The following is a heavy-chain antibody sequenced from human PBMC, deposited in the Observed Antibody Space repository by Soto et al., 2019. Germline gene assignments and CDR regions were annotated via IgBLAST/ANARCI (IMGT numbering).Heavy chain of an antibody. D-gene: IGHD6-19*01. CDR2: INHSGST. V-gene: IGHV4-34*01. CDR1: GGSFSGYY. CDR3: ARSIAVAGLDY. Sequence: LSLTCAVYGGSFSGYYWSWIRQPPGKGLEWIGEINHSGSTNCNPSLKSRVTISVDTSKNTVYLQMNSLRPEDTAVYYCARSIAVAGLDYWGQGTLVTVSS. J-gene: IGHJ4*02.